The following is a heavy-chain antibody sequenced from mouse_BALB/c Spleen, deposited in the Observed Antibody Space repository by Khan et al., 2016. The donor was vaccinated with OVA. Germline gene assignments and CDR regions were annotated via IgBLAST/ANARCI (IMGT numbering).Heavy chain of an antibody. CDR1: GFSLTTYG. J-gene: IGHJ4*01. D-gene: IGHD2-10*01. CDR2: IWSDGTT. CDR3: ARQPYYHYNIMDY. V-gene: IGHV2-6-1*01. Sequence: QVQLKESGPGLAAPSQSLYITCTISGFSLTTYGVHWVRQPPGKGLEWLVVIWSDGTTDYNSALNSSMTTTKDTSQRRVFLKMNSIQTDDTAIYFCARQPYYHYNIMDYWGQGTSVTVSA.